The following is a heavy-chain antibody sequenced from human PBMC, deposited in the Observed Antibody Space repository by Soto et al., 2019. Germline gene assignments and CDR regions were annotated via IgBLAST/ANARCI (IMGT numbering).Heavy chain of an antibody. D-gene: IGHD6-19*01. Sequence: SVKVSCKASGGTFSSYAISWVRQAPGQGLEWMGGIIPIFGTANYAQKFQGRVTITADESTSTAYMELSSLRSEDTAVYYCASRSGYSSGWYSEIDYYYGMDVWGQGTTVTVSS. CDR3: ASRSGYSSGWYSEIDYYYGMDV. CDR2: IIPIFGTA. J-gene: IGHJ6*02. V-gene: IGHV1-69*13. CDR1: GGTFSSYA.